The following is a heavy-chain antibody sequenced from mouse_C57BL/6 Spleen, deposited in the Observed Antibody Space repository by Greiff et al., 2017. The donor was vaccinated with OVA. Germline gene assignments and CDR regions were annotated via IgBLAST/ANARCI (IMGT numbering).Heavy chain of an antibody. V-gene: IGHV1-52*01. CDR2: IDPSDSET. Sequence: QVHVKQPGAELVRPGSSVKLSCTASGYTFTSYWMHWVKQRPIQGLEWIGNIDPSDSETHYNQKFKDKATLTVDKSSSTSYMQISSLTSEDSAVYCCARWDMVTEAYWGQGTLVTVSA. D-gene: IGHD2-2*01. CDR3: ARWDMVTEAY. J-gene: IGHJ3*01. CDR1: GYTFTSYW.